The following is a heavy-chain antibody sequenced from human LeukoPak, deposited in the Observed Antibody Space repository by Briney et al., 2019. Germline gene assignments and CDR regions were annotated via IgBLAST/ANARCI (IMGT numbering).Heavy chain of an antibody. Sequence: PSETLSLTCAVYGGSFSDYYWSWIRQPPGKGLEWIGEINHSGSTDYNPSLKRRVTISIDKSKNHFSLKLTSVTAADTAIYYCARDSYNWNVDAFDPWGQGTLVTVSS. CDR3: ARDSYNWNVDAFDP. V-gene: IGHV4-34*01. D-gene: IGHD1-20*01. J-gene: IGHJ5*02. CDR2: INHSGST. CDR1: GGSFSDYY.